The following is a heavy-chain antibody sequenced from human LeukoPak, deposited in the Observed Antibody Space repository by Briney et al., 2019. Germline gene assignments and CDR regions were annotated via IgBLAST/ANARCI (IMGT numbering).Heavy chain of an antibody. Sequence: GGSLTLSCAASGFTFSSYAMSWVRQAPGKGLEWVSGISGSGGSTYYADSVKGRFTISRDNSKNTLYLQMNSLRAEDTAVYYCARPSTSGIAAAGLKYWGQGTLVTVSS. V-gene: IGHV3-23*01. D-gene: IGHD6-13*01. CDR2: ISGSGGST. CDR3: ARPSTSGIAAAGLKY. J-gene: IGHJ4*02. CDR1: GFTFSSYA.